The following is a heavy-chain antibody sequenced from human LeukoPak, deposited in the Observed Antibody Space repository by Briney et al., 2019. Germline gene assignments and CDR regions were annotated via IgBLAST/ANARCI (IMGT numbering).Heavy chain of an antibody. CDR1: GFIFSSNA. Sequence: GGSLRLSCAASGFIFSSNAMSWVRQAPGKGLEWVSALSGSGDSTYYADSVKGRFTISRDTSKNMLYLQMTSLRAEDTAVYYCVRISSVTQTSYGHFDYWGQGTLVTVSS. D-gene: IGHD3-16*01. V-gene: IGHV3-23*01. CDR3: VRISSVTQTSYGHFDY. J-gene: IGHJ4*02. CDR2: LSGSGDST.